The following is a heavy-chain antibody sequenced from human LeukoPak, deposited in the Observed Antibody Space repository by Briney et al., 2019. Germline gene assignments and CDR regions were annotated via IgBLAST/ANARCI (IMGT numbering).Heavy chain of an antibody. CDR1: GGTFSSYA. CDR2: XIPIFGTA. J-gene: IGHJ1*01. Sequence: SVKVSCKASGGTFSSYAISWVRQAPGQGLEWMXXXIPIFGTANYAQKFRGRVTITADESTSTAYMELSSLRSEDTAVYYCASGPSRCSSTSCYARLGYFQHWGQGTLVTVSS. CDR3: ASGPSRCSSTSCYARLGYFQH. V-gene: IGHV1-69*13. D-gene: IGHD2-2*01.